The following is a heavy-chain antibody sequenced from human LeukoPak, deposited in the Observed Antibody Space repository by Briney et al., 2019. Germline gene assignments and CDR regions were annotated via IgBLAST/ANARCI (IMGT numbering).Heavy chain of an antibody. Sequence: SETLSLSCTVSGGSISSGSYYSSWIRQPAGKGLEWIGRIYTSGSTNYNPSLKSRVTISVDTSKNQFSLKLSSVTAADTAVYYCARGLYGDYGDYWGQGTLVIVSS. D-gene: IGHD4-17*01. J-gene: IGHJ4*02. V-gene: IGHV4-61*02. CDR1: GGSISSGSYY. CDR2: IYTSGST. CDR3: ARGLYGDYGDY.